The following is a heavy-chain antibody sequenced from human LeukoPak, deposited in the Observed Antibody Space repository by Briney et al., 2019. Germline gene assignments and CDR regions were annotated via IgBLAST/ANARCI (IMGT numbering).Heavy chain of an antibody. CDR3: ARGSRGSWFDP. CDR1: GFTFSSYW. V-gene: IGHV3-74*01. D-gene: IGHD6-13*01. Sequence: PGGSLRLSCAASGFTFSSYWMHWVRQAPGKGLVWVSRINSDGSSTSHADSVKGRFTISRDNAKNTLYLQMNSLGAEDTAVYYCARGSRGSWFDPWGQGTLVTVSS. CDR2: INSDGSST. J-gene: IGHJ5*02.